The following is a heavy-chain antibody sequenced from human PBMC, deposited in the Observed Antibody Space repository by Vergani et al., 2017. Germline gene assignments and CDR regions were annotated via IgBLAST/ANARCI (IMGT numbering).Heavy chain of an antibody. Sequence: EGQLVESGGDWVQRGGSLRLSCAASGFISSSYWMSWVRQAPGQGLEWVANVNQDGSEKYYVDSVRGRFTISRDNAKYSIYLQMNSLRAEDTAVYFCVGVPLIRRGLGNYGINNYHGMDVWGQGTTVIVSS. V-gene: IGHV3-7*01. D-gene: IGHD3-10*01. CDR2: VNQDGSEK. J-gene: IGHJ6*02. CDR1: GFISSSYW. CDR3: VGVPLIRRGLGNYGINNYHGMDV.